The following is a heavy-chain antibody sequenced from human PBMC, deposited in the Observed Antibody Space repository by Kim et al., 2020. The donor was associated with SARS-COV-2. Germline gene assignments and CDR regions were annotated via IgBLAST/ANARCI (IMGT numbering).Heavy chain of an antibody. CDR3: AKGPVGATGYYYYGMDV. CDR2: IYSGGSST. D-gene: IGHD1-26*01. CDR1: GFTFSSYA. Sequence: GGSLRLSCAASGFTFSSYAMSWVRQAPGTGLEWVSVIYSGGSSTYYADSVKGRFTISRDNSKNTLYLQMNSLRAEDTAVYYCAKGPVGATGYYYYGMDVWGQGTTVTVPS. J-gene: IGHJ6*01. V-gene: IGHV3-23*03.